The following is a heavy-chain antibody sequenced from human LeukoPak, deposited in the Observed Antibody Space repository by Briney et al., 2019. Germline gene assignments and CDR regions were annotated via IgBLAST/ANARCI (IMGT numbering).Heavy chain of an antibody. CDR3: ASNTMIVVVDAFDI. J-gene: IGHJ3*02. Sequence: SVKVSCKASGGTFSSYAISWVRQAPGQGLEWMGGIIPIFGTANYAQKFQGRVTITADESTSTAYMELSSLRSEDTAVYYCASNTMIVVVDAFDIWGQGTMATVSS. CDR2: IIPIFGTA. D-gene: IGHD3-22*01. CDR1: GGTFSSYA. V-gene: IGHV1-69*01.